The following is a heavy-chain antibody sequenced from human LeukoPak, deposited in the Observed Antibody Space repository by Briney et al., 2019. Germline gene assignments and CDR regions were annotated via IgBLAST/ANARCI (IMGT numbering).Heavy chain of an antibody. D-gene: IGHD2-15*01. J-gene: IGHJ3*02. CDR3: ARDRQYCSSAGCYSNGFDI. V-gene: IGHV3-30-3*01. Sequence: PGGSLRLSCTASGFTFSSYAIHWVRQAPGKGLEWVAVIPWDGDNKNYAGSVKGRFTISRDNSRNTLSLQMTSLRAEDTAVYYCARDRQYCSSAGCYSNGFDIWGQGTMVTVSS. CDR1: GFTFSSYA. CDR2: IPWDGDNK.